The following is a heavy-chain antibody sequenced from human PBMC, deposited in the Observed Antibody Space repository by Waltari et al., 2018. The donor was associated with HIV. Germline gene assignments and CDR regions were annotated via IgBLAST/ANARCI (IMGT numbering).Heavy chain of an antibody. CDR1: GYTFTAYY. V-gene: IGHV1-2*02. Sequence: QVQLLQSGAEVKKPGASVKVSCKASGYTFTAYYIHWVRQAPGQGLEWMGWGYPHTGDTNYAQKFQGRVTMARHAYIRTVSMELSRLRYNDTAVYYCVRQMTFYDAFDIWGQGTLVTVSA. CDR2: GYPHTGDT. CDR3: VRQMTFYDAFDI. J-gene: IGHJ3*02.